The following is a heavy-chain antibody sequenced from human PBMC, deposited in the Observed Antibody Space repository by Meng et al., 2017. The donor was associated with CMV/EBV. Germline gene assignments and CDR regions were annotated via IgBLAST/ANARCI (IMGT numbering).Heavy chain of an antibody. CDR1: GYTFTGYY. D-gene: IGHD2-2*01. CDR3: ARDHGGVVPAYWFDP. Sequence: ASVKVSCKASGYTFTGYYMHWVRQAPGQGLEWMGWINPNSGGSNYAQKFQGRVTMTRDTSISTAYMELSRLRSDETAVYYCARDHGGVVPAYWFDPWGQGTLVTVSS. J-gene: IGHJ5*02. V-gene: IGHV1-2*02. CDR2: INPNSGGS.